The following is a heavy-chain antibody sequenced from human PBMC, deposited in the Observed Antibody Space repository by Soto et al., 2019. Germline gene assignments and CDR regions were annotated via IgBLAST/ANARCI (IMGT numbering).Heavy chain of an antibody. CDR1: GFSLSTSGVG. CDR3: AHTLESWSSAEYFQH. CDR2: IYWNDDK. V-gene: IGHV2-5*01. J-gene: IGHJ1*01. D-gene: IGHD2-15*01. Sequence: SGPTLVKPPQTLTLTCTFSGFSLSTSGVGVGWIRQPPGKALEWLALIYWNDDKRYSPSLKSRLTITKDTSKNQVVLTMTNMDPVDTTTYYCAHTLESWSSAEYFQHWGQGTLVTVSS.